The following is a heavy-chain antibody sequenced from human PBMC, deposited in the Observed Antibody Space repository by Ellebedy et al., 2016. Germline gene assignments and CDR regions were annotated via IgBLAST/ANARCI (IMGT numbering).Heavy chain of an antibody. D-gene: IGHD6-13*01. V-gene: IGHV4-59*01. Sequence: GSLRLXXTVPGGSISSYYWSWTRQPPGKGLEWIGYIYYSGSTNYNPSLKSRVTISVDTSKNQFSLKLSSVTAADTAVYYCARGGGYHNYFDYWGQGTLVTVSS. CDR2: IYYSGST. CDR3: ARGGGYHNYFDY. J-gene: IGHJ4*02. CDR1: GGSISSYY.